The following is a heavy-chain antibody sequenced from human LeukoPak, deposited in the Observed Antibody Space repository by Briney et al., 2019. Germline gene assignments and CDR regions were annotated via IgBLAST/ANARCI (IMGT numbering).Heavy chain of an antibody. V-gene: IGHV3-23*01. CDR2: ITGSGGST. CDR1: GFTFTSYA. CDR3: AKGQGGSSSSDADY. D-gene: IGHD2-15*01. J-gene: IGHJ4*02. Sequence: PGGSLRLSCAASGFTFTSYAMIWVRQSPGKGLEWVSVITGSGGSTHYADSVKGRFTISRDNSKKTLYLQMNSLRAEDTAVYYCAKGQGGSSSSDADYWGQGTLVTVSS.